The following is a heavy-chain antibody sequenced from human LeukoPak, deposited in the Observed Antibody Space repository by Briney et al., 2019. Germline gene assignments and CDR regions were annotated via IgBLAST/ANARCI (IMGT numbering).Heavy chain of an antibody. J-gene: IGHJ4*02. CDR2: ISRSSGGST. Sequence: PGVPLRLSCAASGFTFSSYYINWVRQAPGKGLEWLSGISRSSGGSTYYADSVKGRFTISRDNSKNTLYLQMNTLRAEDTAVYHCVKSYYFDGSGFYPFDYWGQGTLVTVSS. V-gene: IGHV3-23*01. D-gene: IGHD3-22*01. CDR3: VKSYYFDGSGFYPFDY. CDR1: GFTFSSYY.